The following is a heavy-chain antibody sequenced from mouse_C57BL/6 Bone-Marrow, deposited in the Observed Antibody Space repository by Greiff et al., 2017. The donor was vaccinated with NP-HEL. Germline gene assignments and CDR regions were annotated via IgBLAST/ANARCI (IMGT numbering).Heavy chain of an antibody. CDR3: ARLSLCC. D-gene: IGHD6-5*01. CDR1: GYAFSSSW. V-gene: IGHV1-82*01. CDR2: IYPGDGDT. Sequence: QVQLQQSGPELVKPGASVTISCKASGYAFSSSWMNWVKQRPGKGLEWIGRIYPGDGDTNYNGKFKGKATLTADKSSSTAYMQLSSLTSEDSAVYFCARLSLCCWGQGTTLTVSS. J-gene: IGHJ2*01.